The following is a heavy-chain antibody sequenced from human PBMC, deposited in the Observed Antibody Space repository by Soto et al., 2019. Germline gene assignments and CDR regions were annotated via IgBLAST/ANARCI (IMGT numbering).Heavy chain of an antibody. J-gene: IGHJ6*02. V-gene: IGHV1-69*06. CDR3: ARPYSSSSGYYYYGMDV. CDR1: GGTFSSYA. CDR2: IIPIFGTA. Sequence: QVQLVQSGAEVKKPGSSVNVSCKASGGTFSSYAISWVRQAPGQGLEWMGGIIPIFGTANYAQKFQGRVTITADKSTSTAYMELSSLRSEDTAVYYCARPYSSSSGYYYYGMDVWGQGTTVTVSS. D-gene: IGHD6-6*01.